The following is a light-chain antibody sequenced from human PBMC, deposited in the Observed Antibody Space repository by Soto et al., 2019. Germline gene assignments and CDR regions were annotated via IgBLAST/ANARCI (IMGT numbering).Light chain of an antibody. V-gene: IGLV4-69*01. CDR2: LNNDGSH. CDR3: QNSVSGFKF. Sequence: QPVLTQSPSASASLGASVKLTCTLSSGHSSYAIAWHQKQPGKGPRYLMDLNNDGSHTKGDGIPDRFSGSSSGADRYLIISSHQSEDEAEYYSQNSVSGFKFFGGVTKLTVL. CDR1: SGHSSYA. J-gene: IGLJ2*01.